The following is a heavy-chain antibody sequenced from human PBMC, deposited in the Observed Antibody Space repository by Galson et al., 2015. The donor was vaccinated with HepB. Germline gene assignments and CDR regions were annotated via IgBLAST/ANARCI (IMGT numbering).Heavy chain of an antibody. CDR1: GFTFSSYS. CDR3: ARHDFWSTYSD. CDR2: ISSSSSYI. D-gene: IGHD3-3*01. V-gene: IGHV3-21*06. Sequence: SLRLSCAASGFTFSSYSMNWVRQAPGKGLEWVPSISSSSSYIYYADSVKGRFTISRDNAKNSLYLQMNSLRAEDTAVYYCARHDFWSTYSDWGQGTLVTVSS. J-gene: IGHJ4*02.